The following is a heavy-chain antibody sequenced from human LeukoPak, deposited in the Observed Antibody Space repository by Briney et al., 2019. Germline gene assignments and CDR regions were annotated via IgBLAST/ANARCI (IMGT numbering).Heavy chain of an antibody. D-gene: IGHD4-23*01. J-gene: IGHJ4*02. CDR3: ASGYGGNALNY. Sequence: RPGGSLRLSCAASGFTFDDYGMSWVRHAPGKGLEWVSGINWNGGSTGYADSVKGRFTISRDNAKNSLYLQMNSLRAEDTALYHCASGYGGNALNYWGQGTLVTVSS. CDR1: GFTFDDYG. CDR2: INWNGGST. V-gene: IGHV3-20*01.